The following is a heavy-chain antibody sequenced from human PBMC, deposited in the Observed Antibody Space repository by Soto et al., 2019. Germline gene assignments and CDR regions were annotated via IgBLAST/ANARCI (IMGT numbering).Heavy chain of an antibody. CDR2: STPLFATS. CDR1: GGSFSGYA. Sequence: SVKVSCKTSGGSFSGYACSGVRQAPEKGLDWMGRSTPLFATSESSQKFQVRVTITADRSTKTVYMELRSLRFEDTAVYYCAREVRFLAQFEKANYIDYWGQGTQVTVSS. CDR3: AREVRFLAQFEKANYIDY. J-gene: IGHJ4*02. V-gene: IGHV1-69*06. D-gene: IGHD3-3*01.